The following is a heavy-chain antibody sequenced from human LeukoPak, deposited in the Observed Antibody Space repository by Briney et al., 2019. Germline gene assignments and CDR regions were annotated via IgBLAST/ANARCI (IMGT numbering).Heavy chain of an antibody. CDR2: IRTKAHTYAT. CDR3: TTHVMGCDITGAFDH. V-gene: IGHV3-73*01. D-gene: IGHD1-26*01. CDR1: GFTFSGSA. Sequence: PGGSQKLSCAASGFTFSGSAMHWVRQSSGKGLEWVGRIRTKAHTYATTYGESMKGRFTISRDDSNNTAHLQMNSLKTEDTAVYYCTTHVMGCDITGAFDHWGQGTLVTVSS. J-gene: IGHJ4*02.